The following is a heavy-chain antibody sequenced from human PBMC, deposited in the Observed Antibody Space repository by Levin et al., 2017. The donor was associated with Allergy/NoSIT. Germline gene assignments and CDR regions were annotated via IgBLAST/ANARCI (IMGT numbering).Heavy chain of an antibody. V-gene: IGHV2-70*11. D-gene: IGHD3-10*01. CDR1: GFSLSTSGMC. Sequence: SGPTLVKPTQTLTLTCTFSGFSLSTSGMCVSWIRQPPGKALEWLARIDWDDDKYYSTSLKTRLTISKDTSKNQVVLILTNMDPVDTATYYCARSTLVRGVDWFDPWGQGTLVTVSS. CDR2: IDWDDDK. J-gene: IGHJ5*02. CDR3: ARSTLVRGVDWFDP.